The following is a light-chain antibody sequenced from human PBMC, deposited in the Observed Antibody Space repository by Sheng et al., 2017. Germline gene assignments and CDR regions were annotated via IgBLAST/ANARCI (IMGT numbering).Light chain of an antibody. V-gene: IGLV2-23*01. J-gene: IGLJ2*01. CDR1: KSDVGSYNL. Sequence: QSALAQPASVSGSPGQSITMSCTGTKSDVGSYNLVSWYQHRPGKAPKVIIYADTKRPAGVSNRFSGSKSGNTASLTISGLRAQDEATYYCCSYAGALSFAIFGGGTALTVL. CDR2: ADT. CDR3: CSYAGALSFAI.